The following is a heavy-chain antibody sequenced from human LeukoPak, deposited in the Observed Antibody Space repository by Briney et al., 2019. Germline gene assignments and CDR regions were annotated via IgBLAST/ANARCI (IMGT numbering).Heavy chain of an antibody. V-gene: IGHV3-23*01. CDR2: ISGSGGST. J-gene: IGHJ4*02. D-gene: IGHD1-26*01. CDR1: GFTFSSYA. Sequence: QPGGSLRLSCAASGFTFSSYAMSWVRQAPGKGLEWVSAISGSGGSTYYADSVKGRFTISRDNSKNTLYLQMNSLRAEDAAVYYCAKSPHHSGRNHYFDYWGQGTLVTVSS. CDR3: AKSPHHSGRNHYFDY.